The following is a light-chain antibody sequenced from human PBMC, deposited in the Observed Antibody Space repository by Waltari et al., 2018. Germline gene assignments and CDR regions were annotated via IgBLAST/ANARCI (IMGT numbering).Light chain of an antibody. CDR2: KAS. J-gene: IGKJ1*01. Sequence: DIQMTQSPSTLSASVGARVTITCRASQSISTWLAWYQQKPGKAPKLLIYKASSLESGVPSSCSGSGSGSEFTLSLSSLQPDDVATYYFQEYHTYSPWTFGQGTEVEMK. CDR3: QEYHTYSPWT. CDR1: QSISTW. V-gene: IGKV1-5*03.